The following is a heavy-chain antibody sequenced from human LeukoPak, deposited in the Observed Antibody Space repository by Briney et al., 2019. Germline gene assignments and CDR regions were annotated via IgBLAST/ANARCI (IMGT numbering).Heavy chain of an antibody. V-gene: IGHV3-30*02. J-gene: IGHJ6*03. CDR2: IRYDGSNK. CDR3: ARDRGDGYSYGHYYYYYMDV. D-gene: IGHD5-18*01. Sequence: GGSLRLSCAASGFTFSSYGMHWVRQAPGKGLEWVAFIRYDGSNKYYADSVKGRFTISRDNSKNTLYLQMNSLRAEDTAVYYCARDRGDGYSYGHYYYYYMDVWGKGTTVTVSS. CDR1: GFTFSSYG.